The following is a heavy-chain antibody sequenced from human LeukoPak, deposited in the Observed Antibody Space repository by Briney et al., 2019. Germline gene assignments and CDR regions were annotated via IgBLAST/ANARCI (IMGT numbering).Heavy chain of an antibody. Sequence: GGSLRLSCAASGFTFSSYWMSWVRQAPGKGLEFVANIKHDGSEKSYVDSVKGRFTISRDNAKNSLYLQMDSLRAEDTAVYYCARVPTSGYWGQGTLVTVYS. CDR3: ARVPTSGY. CDR2: IKHDGSEK. D-gene: IGHD3-10*01. J-gene: IGHJ4*02. V-gene: IGHV3-7*01. CDR1: GFTFSSYW.